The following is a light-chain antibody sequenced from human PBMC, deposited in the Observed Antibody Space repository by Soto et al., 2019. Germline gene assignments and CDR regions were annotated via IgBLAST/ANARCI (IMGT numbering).Light chain of an antibody. Sequence: EIVMTQSPATLSVSPGESVSLSCRASQSVRTSLAWYQHRPGQAPRLLIYDASTRATGVPARFSGSGSGTEFTHTISSLQSEDFAVYACQQYNDWPPYTFGQGTKVEIK. J-gene: IGKJ2*01. CDR2: DAS. V-gene: IGKV3-15*01. CDR1: QSVRTS. CDR3: QQYNDWPPYT.